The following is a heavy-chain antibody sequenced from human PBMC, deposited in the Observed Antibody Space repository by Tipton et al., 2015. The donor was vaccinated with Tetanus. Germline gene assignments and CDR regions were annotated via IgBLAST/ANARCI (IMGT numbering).Heavy chain of an antibody. Sequence: QLVQSGAGVRKPGASVKVSCKASGYTFTGYYMHWVRQAPGQGLEWMGWINPNSGGTNYAQKFQGRVTMTRDTSISTAYMELSRLRSDDTAVYYCAIGAIGLWGYYFDYWGQGTLVTVSS. CDR1: GYTFTGYY. J-gene: IGHJ4*02. CDR2: INPNSGGT. CDR3: AIGAIGLWGYYFDY. D-gene: IGHD4/OR15-4a*01. V-gene: IGHV1-2*02.